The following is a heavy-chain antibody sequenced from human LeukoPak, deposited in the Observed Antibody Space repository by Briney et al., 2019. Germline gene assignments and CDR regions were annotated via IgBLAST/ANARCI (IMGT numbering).Heavy chain of an antibody. CDR1: GFTFSDYY. D-gene: IGHD6-19*01. CDR3: ARVMEQWLVRWFDP. CDR2: ISSSGSTI. Sequence: PGGSLRLSCAASGFTFSDYYMSWIRQAPGKGLEWVSYISSSGSTIYYADSVKGRFTISRDNAKNSLYLQMNSLRAEDTAVYYCARVMEQWLVRWFDPWGRGTLVTVSS. J-gene: IGHJ5*02. V-gene: IGHV3-11*01.